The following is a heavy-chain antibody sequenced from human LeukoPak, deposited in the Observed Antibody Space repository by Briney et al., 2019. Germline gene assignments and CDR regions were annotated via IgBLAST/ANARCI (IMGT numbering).Heavy chain of an antibody. CDR2: ISGSGGST. J-gene: IGHJ4*02. CDR1: GFTFSSYA. CDR3: AKAEGLRLGELSSTPFDY. D-gene: IGHD3-16*02. V-gene: IGHV3-23*01. Sequence: GGSLRLSCAASGFTFSSYAMSWVRQAPGKGLEWVSAISGSGGSTYYADSVKGRFTISRDNSKNTLYLQMNSLRAEDTAVYYCAKAEGLRLGELSSTPFDYWGQGTLVTVSS.